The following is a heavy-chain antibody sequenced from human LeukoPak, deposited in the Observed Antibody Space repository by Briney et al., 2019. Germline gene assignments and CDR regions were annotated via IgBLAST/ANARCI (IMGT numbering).Heavy chain of an antibody. CDR2: IIPIFGTA. J-gene: IGHJ5*02. Sequence: SVKVSCKASGGTLSSYAISWVRQAPGQGLEWMGGIIPIFGTANYAQKFQGRVTITADESTSTAYMELSSLRSEDTAVYYCARMFGNHYYHSKTTAWFDPWGQGTLVTVSS. CDR1: GGTLSSYA. V-gene: IGHV1-69*13. D-gene: IGHD3-22*01. CDR3: ARMFGNHYYHSKTTAWFDP.